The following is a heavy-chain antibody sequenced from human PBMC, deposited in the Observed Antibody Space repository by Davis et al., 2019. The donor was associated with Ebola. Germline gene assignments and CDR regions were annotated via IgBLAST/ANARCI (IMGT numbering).Heavy chain of an antibody. Sequence: MPSETLSLTCTVSGGSISSYYWSWIRQPPGKGLEWIGYIYYSGSTNYNPSLKSRVTISVDTSKNQFSLKLSSVTAADTAVYYCARQAYDFWSGYYTGNWFDPWGQGTLVTVSS. D-gene: IGHD3-3*01. J-gene: IGHJ5*02. V-gene: IGHV4-59*08. CDR3: ARQAYDFWSGYYTGNWFDP. CDR2: IYYSGST. CDR1: GGSISSYY.